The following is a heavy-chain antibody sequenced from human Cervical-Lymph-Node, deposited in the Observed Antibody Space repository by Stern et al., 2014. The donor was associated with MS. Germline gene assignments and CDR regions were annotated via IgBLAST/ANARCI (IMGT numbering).Heavy chain of an antibody. J-gene: IGHJ4*02. V-gene: IGHV1-2*02. D-gene: IGHD2-21*02. CDR3: ARDSAVTAEFDF. CDR1: GYTFDDFY. Sequence: VQLVESGAEVKTPGASVKVSCKASGYTFDDFYIHWVRQAPGQGLEWMGWINPNNGGTNYPLKYQDRVTITRDTSISTVYMELSSVRSDDTAIYYCARDSAVTAEFDFWGRGTLVTVSS. CDR2: INPNNGGT.